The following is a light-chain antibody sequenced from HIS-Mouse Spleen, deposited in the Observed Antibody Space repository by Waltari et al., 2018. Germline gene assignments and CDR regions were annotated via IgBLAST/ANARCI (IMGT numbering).Light chain of an antibody. V-gene: IGLV2-14*01. CDR3: SSYTSSSTHVV. Sequence: QSALTQPASVSGSPGQSITISCTGTISDVRGYNYVSWYQQHPGKAPKLMIYEVSNRPSGVSNRFSGSKSGNTASLTISGLQAEDEADYYCSSYTSSSTHVVFGGGTKLTVL. J-gene: IGLJ2*01. CDR2: EVS. CDR1: ISDVRGYNY.